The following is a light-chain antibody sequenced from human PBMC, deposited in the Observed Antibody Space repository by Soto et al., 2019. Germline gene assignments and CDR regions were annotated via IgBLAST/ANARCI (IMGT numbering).Light chain of an antibody. Sequence: EIVMTQSPGTLSVSPGERVTLSCRASQSVSSNLAWYQQKPGQSPRLLIYGVSTRATGIPARFTGSGSETEFTLIISNLQSEDFAVYYCQHYNDWPLTFGRGTKVEIK. J-gene: IGKJ4*01. V-gene: IGKV3-15*01. CDR2: GVS. CDR3: QHYNDWPLT. CDR1: QSVSSN.